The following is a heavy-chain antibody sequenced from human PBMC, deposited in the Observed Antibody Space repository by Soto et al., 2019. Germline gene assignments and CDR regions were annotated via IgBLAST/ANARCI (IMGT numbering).Heavy chain of an antibody. D-gene: IGHD2-2*01. J-gene: IGHJ5*02. CDR1: GGSISSGGYY. CDR2: IYYSGST. CDR3: ARADSSTSWNWFDP. Sequence: QVRLQESGPGLVKPSQTLSLTCTVSGGSISSGGYYWSWIRQHPGKGLEWIGYIYYSGSTYYNPSLKSRVTISVDTSKNQFSLKLSSVTAADTAVYYCARADSSTSWNWFDPWGQGTLVTVSS. V-gene: IGHV4-31*03.